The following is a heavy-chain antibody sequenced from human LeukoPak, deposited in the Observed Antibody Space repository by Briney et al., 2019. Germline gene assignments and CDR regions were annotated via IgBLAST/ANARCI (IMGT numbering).Heavy chain of an antibody. J-gene: IGHJ6*02. CDR1: GFTFTRFA. V-gene: IGHV3-30-3*01. CDR3: ARGGVDTAMAYYYYYGMDV. D-gene: IGHD5-18*01. CDR2: ISYDGSNK. Sequence: GGSLRLSCSASGFTFTRFAMTWVRQAPGKGLEWVAVISYDGSNKYYADSVKGRFTISRDNSKNTLYLQMNSLRAEDTAVYYCARGGVDTAMAYYYYYGMDVWGQGTTVTVSS.